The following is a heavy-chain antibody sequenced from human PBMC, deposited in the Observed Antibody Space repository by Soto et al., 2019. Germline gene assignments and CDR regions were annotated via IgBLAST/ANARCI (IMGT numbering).Heavy chain of an antibody. D-gene: IGHD3-10*01. V-gene: IGHV3-21*04. CDR3: ARFRSLDP. Sequence: KPGGSLRLSCAASGFTFRSFTMNWVRQAPGKGLEWVSSISSSSSYIYYADSVKGRFTISRDNAKNSLYLQMNSLRAEDTAVYYCARFRSLDPWGQGTLVTVSS. CDR1: GFTFRSFT. J-gene: IGHJ5*02. CDR2: ISSSSSYI.